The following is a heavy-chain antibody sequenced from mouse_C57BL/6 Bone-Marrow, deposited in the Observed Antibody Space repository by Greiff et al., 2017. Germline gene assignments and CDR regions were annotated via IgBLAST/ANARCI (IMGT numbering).Heavy chain of an antibody. CDR1: GYTFTSYW. Sequence: QVQLQQPGAELVKPGASVKMSCKASGYTFTSYWITWVKQRPGQGLEWIGDIYPGSGSTNYNEKFKSKATLTVDTSSSTAYMQLSSLTSEDSAVYYCARPPEYYGSSPFDYWGQGTTLTVSS. D-gene: IGHD1-1*01. V-gene: IGHV1-55*01. J-gene: IGHJ2*01. CDR2: IYPGSGST. CDR3: ARPPEYYGSSPFDY.